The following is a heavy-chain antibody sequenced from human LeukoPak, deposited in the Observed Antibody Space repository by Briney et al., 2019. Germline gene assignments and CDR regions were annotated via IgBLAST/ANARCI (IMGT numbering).Heavy chain of an antibody. J-gene: IGHJ4*02. V-gene: IGHV3-74*01. CDR3: ARGGSYGDY. D-gene: IGHD3-16*01. Sequence: GGSLRLSCAASGFTFSRNWMHWVRQVPGKGLVWVSRVNPDGSSTTYADSVKGRFTSSRDNAENTLYLQMNRLRAEDTAVYYCARGGSYGDYWGQGILVTVSS. CDR1: GFTFSRNW. CDR2: VNPDGSST.